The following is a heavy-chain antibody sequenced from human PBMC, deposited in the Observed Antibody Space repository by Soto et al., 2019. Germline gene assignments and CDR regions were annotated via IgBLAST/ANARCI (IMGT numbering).Heavy chain of an antibody. J-gene: IGHJ2*01. D-gene: IGHD1-26*01. V-gene: IGHV1-69*04. CDR2: IIPILGIA. CDR3: AREIGWEVHWYFDL. Sequence: ASVKVSCKASGGTFSSYTISWVRQAPGQGLEWMGRIIPILGIANYAQKFQGRVTITADKSTSTAYMELSNLRSVDTAVYYCAREIGWEVHWYFDLWGHGTLVTVTS. CDR1: GGTFSSYT.